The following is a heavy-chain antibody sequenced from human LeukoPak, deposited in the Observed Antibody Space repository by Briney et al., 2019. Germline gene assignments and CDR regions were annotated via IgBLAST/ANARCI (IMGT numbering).Heavy chain of an antibody. J-gene: IGHJ5*02. CDR2: INHSGST. CDR1: GGSFSGYY. CDR3: ARGGRVMYNWNYFTWCDH. V-gene: IGHV4-34*01. Sequence: SETLSLTCAVYGGSFSGYYWSWIRQPPGKGLEWIGGINHSGSTNYNPSLKSRVTISVDTSKNQFSLKLSSVTAADTAVYYCARGGRVMYNWNYFTWCDHWGQGTLVTVSS. D-gene: IGHD1-7*01.